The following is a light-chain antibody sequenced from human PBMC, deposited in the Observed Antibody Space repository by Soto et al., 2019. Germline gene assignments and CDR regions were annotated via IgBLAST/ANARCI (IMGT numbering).Light chain of an antibody. CDR1: SSNIGADFD. Sequence: QSVLTQPPSVSGAPGQRVTISCTGTSSNIGADFDVHWYQHLPGTAPKLLIYGNSNRPSGVPDRFSGSKSGTSASLAITGPQADDEADYYCQSYDSSLSGFVFGTGTKLTVL. CDR3: QSYDSSLSGFV. CDR2: GNS. J-gene: IGLJ1*01. V-gene: IGLV1-40*01.